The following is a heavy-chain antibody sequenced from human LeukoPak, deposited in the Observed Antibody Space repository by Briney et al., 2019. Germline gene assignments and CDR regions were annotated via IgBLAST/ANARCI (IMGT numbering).Heavy chain of an antibody. J-gene: IGHJ4*02. CDR2: INYRGET. CDR1: GASTSSSF. Sequence: SETLSLTCTVSGASTSSSFWSWIRQSPGKGLEWIGYINYRGETSQNPSLESRVSMSVDTSKNQISLQLTSVTAADTAVYYCARLGVIGRTFDYWGQGTLVTVSS. V-gene: IGHV4-59*08. CDR3: ARLGVIGRTFDY. D-gene: IGHD2-21*01.